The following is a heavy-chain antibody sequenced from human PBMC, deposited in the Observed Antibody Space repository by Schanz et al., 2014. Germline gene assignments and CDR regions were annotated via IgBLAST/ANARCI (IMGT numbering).Heavy chain of an antibody. CDR1: GFIFNDYY. CDR2: ISRDGTTS. J-gene: IGHJ4*02. CDR3: AKEDRTHSSDYVY. Sequence: QVQLVESGGGLVKPGGSLRLSCAASGFIFNDYYMNWIRQAPGKGLEWLSYISRDGTTSYYADSVKGRFTISRDNAKNSLYLEMTSLRGEDTAVYYCAKEDRTHSSDYVYWGQGTLVTVSS. D-gene: IGHD3-22*01. V-gene: IGHV3-11*04.